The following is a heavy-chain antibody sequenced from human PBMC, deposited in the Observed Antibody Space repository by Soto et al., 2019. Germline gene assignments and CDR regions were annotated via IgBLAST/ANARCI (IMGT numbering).Heavy chain of an antibody. J-gene: IGHJ4*02. V-gene: IGHV1-69*01. Sequence: QVQLVQSGAEVKKPGSSVKVSCKASGGTFSSYAISWVRQAPGQGLEWMGGIIPIFGTANYAQKFQGRVTITADESTSTAYMGLSSLRSEDTAVYYCARTDYDILTSYPRDYFDYWGQGTLVTVSS. D-gene: IGHD3-9*01. CDR3: ARTDYDILTSYPRDYFDY. CDR1: GGTFSSYA. CDR2: IIPIFGTA.